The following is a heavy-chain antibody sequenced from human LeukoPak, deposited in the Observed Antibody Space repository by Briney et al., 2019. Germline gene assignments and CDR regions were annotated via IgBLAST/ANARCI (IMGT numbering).Heavy chain of an antibody. V-gene: IGHV1-24*01. CDR3: ATLGSYGAFDI. J-gene: IGHJ3*02. Sequence: ASVKVSCKVSGYTLTELSMHWVRQPPGKGREWMGGFDPEDGETIYAQKFQGRVTMTEDTSTDTAYMELSSLRSEDTAVYYCATLGSYGAFDIWGQGTMVTVSS. D-gene: IGHD1-26*01. CDR1: GYTLTELS. CDR2: FDPEDGET.